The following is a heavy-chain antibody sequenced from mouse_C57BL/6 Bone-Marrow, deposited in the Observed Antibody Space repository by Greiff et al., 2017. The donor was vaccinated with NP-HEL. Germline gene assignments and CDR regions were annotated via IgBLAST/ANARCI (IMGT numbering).Heavy chain of an antibody. Sequence: EVQLVESGGGLVKPGGSLKLSCAASGFTFSSYTMSWVRQTPEKRLEWVATISGGGGNTYYPDSVKGRFTISRDNAKNTLYLQMSSLRSEDTALYYCARRYYDYDGGYYYAMDYWGQGTSVTVSS. CDR1: GFTFSSYT. J-gene: IGHJ4*01. D-gene: IGHD2-4*01. CDR2: ISGGGGNT. V-gene: IGHV5-9*01. CDR3: ARRYYDYDGGYYYAMDY.